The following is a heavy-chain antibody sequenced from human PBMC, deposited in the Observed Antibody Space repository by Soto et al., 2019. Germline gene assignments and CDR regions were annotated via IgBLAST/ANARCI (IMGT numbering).Heavy chain of an antibody. J-gene: IGHJ3*02. CDR2: INHSGST. V-gene: IGHV4-34*01. CDR1: GGSFSGYY. CDR3: ARGDADVRLLHAFDI. D-gene: IGHD2-15*01. Sequence: PSETLSLTCAVYGGSFSGYYWSWIRQPPGKGLEWIGEINHSGSTNYNPSLKSRVTISVDTSKNQFSLKLSSVTAADTAVYYCARGDADVRLLHAFDIWGQRTMVTVSS.